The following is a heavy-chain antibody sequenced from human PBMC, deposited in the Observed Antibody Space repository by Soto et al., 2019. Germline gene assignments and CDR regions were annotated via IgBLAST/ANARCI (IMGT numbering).Heavy chain of an antibody. J-gene: IGHJ4*02. CDR3: AYGGYSNIDFHY. Sequence: PVGSLRLSCAASGFTVNSNYMSWVRQTPGKGLEWVSLIFSDGTTYYADSVKGRFTISRDNSKNRLHLQMNSLRGEDTAVYYCAYGGYSNIDFHYWGQGTLVTVSS. CDR2: IFSDGTT. V-gene: IGHV3-53*01. CDR1: GFTVNSNY. D-gene: IGHD4-17*01.